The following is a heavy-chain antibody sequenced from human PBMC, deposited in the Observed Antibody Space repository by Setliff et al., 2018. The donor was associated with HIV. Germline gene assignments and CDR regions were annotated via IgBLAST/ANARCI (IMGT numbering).Heavy chain of an antibody. V-gene: IGHV3-23*01. CDR3: AKGGYSDYLNSYFDY. Sequence: PGGSLRLSCAASGFTFSSYAMSWVRQAPGKGLDWVSAISGSAGSTYYADSVKGRFTISRDNSKSTLYLQMNSLRAEDTAVYYCAKGGYSDYLNSYFDYWGQGTLVTVSS. J-gene: IGHJ4*02. CDR1: GFTFSSYA. CDR2: ISGSAGST. D-gene: IGHD4-17*01.